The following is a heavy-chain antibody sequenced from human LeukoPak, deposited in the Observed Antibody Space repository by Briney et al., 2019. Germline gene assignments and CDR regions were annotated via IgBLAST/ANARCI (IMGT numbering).Heavy chain of an antibody. CDR1: GGSISSGSYY. V-gene: IGHV4-39*01. D-gene: IGHD4-17*01. J-gene: IGHJ4*02. Sequence: SETLSLTCTVSGGSISSGSYYWGWIRQPPGKRLEWIGTIYYSGSTYYNASLKSRVTISVDTSKNQFSLRLRSVTAADTAIYYCARQDYGDYSADYWGLGTLVTVSS. CDR2: IYYSGST. CDR3: ARQDYGDYSADY.